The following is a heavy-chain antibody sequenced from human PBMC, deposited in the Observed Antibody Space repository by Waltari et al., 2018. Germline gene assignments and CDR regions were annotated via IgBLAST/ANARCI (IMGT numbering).Heavy chain of an antibody. CDR1: GGSFSGYY. CDR3: ARGQGPRYYYGSGYYYGMDV. V-gene: IGHV4-34*01. D-gene: IGHD3-10*01. J-gene: IGHJ6*02. CDR2: INHSGST. Sequence: QVQLQQWGAGLLKPSETLSLTCAVYGGSFSGYYWSWIRQPPGKGLEWIGEINHSGSTNYNPSLKSRVTISVDTSKNQFSLKLSSVTAADTAVYYCARGQGPRYYYGSGYYYGMDVWGQGTTVTVSS.